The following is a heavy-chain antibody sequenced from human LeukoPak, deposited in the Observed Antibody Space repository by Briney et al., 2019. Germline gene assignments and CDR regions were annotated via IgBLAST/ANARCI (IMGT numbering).Heavy chain of an antibody. CDR1: GVSFSGYY. CDR3: ARADYGDHDSFFDY. Sequence: SETLSLTCAVYGVSFSGYYWSWIRQPPGKGLEWIGEINHSGSTNYNPSLKSRVTISVDTSKNQFSLKLSSVTAADTAVYYCARADYGDHDSFFDYWGQGTLVTVSS. V-gene: IGHV4-34*01. J-gene: IGHJ4*02. CDR2: INHSGST. D-gene: IGHD4-17*01.